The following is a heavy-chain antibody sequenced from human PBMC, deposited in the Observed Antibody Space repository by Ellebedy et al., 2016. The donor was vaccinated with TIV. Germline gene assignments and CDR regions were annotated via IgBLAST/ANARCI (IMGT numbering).Heavy chain of an antibody. V-gene: IGHV3-7*03. J-gene: IGHJ4*02. CDR3: ARDTRYDLVDY. Sequence: GESLKISCAASGFTFSNYWMTWVRQAPGRGLEWVANMKQDGSEEYYVDSVKGRFIISRDNAKNSLYLQMNSLRAEDTAVYYCARDTRYDLVDYWGQGTLVTVSS. CDR2: MKQDGSEE. D-gene: IGHD5-12*01. CDR1: GFTFSNYW.